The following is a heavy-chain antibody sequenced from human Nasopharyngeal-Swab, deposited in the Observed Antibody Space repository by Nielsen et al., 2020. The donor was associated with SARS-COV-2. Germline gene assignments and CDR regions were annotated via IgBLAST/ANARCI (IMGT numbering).Heavy chain of an antibody. J-gene: IGHJ4*02. Sequence: GESLKISYAVSGITFDNVWMSWVRQAPGKGLEWVARLRSKTDGGTTDYAAPVKGRFTISRDDSKNTLYLQMNSLKTEDTAVYYCTTGLYNWGQGTLVTVSS. V-gene: IGHV3-15*01. D-gene: IGHD2-8*01. CDR3: TTGLYN. CDR1: GITFDNVW. CDR2: LRSKTDGGTT.